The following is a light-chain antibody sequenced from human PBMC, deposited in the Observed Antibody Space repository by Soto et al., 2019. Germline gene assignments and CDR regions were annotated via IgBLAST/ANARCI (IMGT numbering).Light chain of an antibody. CDR2: EVN. CDR1: ESDFATHNS. V-gene: IGLV2-18*02. J-gene: IGLJ1*01. Sequence: QSALTQPPSVSGSPGQSVTISCTGSESDFATHNSVSWYQQAPGTAPNLIIFEVNNRPSGVPDRFSESKSGNTASLTISGLRPEDEADYYCSSYISSITSHVFGTGTKVTVL. CDR3: SSYISSITSHV.